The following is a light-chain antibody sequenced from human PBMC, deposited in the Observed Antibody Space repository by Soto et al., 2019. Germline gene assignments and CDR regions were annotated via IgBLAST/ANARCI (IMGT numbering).Light chain of an antibody. Sequence: QSVLTQPASVSGSPGQSITTSCTGTSSDVGGYNYVSWYQQHPGKAPKLMIYDVSNRPSGVSNRFSGSKSGNTASLTISGLQAEDEADYYCTSFTSASTQVFGGGTKLTVL. CDR3: TSFTSASTQV. CDR2: DVS. J-gene: IGLJ2*01. V-gene: IGLV2-14*01. CDR1: SSDVGGYNY.